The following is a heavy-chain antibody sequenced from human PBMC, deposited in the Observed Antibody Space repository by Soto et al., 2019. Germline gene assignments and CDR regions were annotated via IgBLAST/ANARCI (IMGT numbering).Heavy chain of an antibody. V-gene: IGHV4-34*01. CDR1: GGSFSGYY. CDR3: ARGYMVRGDYRPLDY. D-gene: IGHD3-10*01. J-gene: IGHJ4*02. CDR2: INHSGST. Sequence: SETLSLTCAVYGGSFSGYYWSWIRQPPGKGLERIGEINHSGSTNYNPSLKSRVTISVDTSRNQFSLKLSSVTAADTAVYYCARGYMVRGDYRPLDYWGQGTLVTVSS.